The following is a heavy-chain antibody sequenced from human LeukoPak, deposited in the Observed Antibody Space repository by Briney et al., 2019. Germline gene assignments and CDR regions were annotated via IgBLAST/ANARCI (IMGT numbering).Heavy chain of an antibody. CDR3: ARRGYIAAAGIPSYYYYMDV. J-gene: IGHJ6*03. V-gene: IGHV4-34*01. CDR1: GGSFSGYY. CDR2: INHSGST. D-gene: IGHD6-13*01. Sequence: SETLSLTCAVYGGSFSGYYWSWIRQPPGKGLEWIGEINHSGSTNYNPSLKSRVTISVDTSKNQFSLKLSSVTAADTAVYYCARRGYIAAAGIPSYYYYMDVWGKGTTVTVSS.